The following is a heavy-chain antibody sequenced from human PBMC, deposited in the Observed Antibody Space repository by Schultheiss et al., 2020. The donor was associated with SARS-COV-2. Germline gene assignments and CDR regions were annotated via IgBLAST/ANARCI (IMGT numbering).Heavy chain of an antibody. Sequence: GGSLRLSCKASGYTFTSYGISWVLQAPGQGLEWMGWISAYNGNTNYAQKLQGRVTMTTDTSTSTAYMELRSLRSDDTAVYYCARDVATNRDYWGQGTLVTVSS. CDR1: GYTFTSYG. CDR3: ARDVATNRDY. V-gene: IGHV1-18*01. CDR2: ISAYNGNT. J-gene: IGHJ4*02. D-gene: IGHD1-14*01.